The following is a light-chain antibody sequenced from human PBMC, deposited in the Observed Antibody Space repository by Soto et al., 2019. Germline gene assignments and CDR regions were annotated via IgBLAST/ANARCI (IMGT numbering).Light chain of an antibody. Sequence: ILMTQSPATLSVSPGERATLSCRASQSVSNNLAWYQQKPGQAPRLLIYDASTRATGIPARFSGSGSGTEFTLTISGLQSEDFAVYYCQQYGSSFTFGPGTKVDIK. CDR1: QSVSNN. J-gene: IGKJ3*01. V-gene: IGKV3-15*01. CDR2: DAS. CDR3: QQYGSSFT.